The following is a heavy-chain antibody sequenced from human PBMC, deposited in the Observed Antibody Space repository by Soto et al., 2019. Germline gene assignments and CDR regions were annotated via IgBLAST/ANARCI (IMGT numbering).Heavy chain of an antibody. J-gene: IGHJ5*01. D-gene: IGHD3-22*01. CDR1: EFTFNTYA. CDR2: TSYDSTNT. V-gene: IGHV3-30-3*01. CDR3: AIDVDISGSCAGGVAS. Sequence: QVQLMESGGGVVQPGTTLRLSCSASEFTFNTYAMHWVRQAPGRGLDWVAVTSYDSTNTKYADSVKGRFTISRDNSKNCVALQITSLSPEATAVYYSAIDVDISGSCAGGVASWGRGTGVIVSS.